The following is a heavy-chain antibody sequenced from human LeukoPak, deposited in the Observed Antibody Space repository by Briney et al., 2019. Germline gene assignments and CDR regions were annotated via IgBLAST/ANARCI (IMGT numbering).Heavy chain of an antibody. CDR2: ISSSSSTI. J-gene: IGHJ4*02. Sequence: GGSLRLSCAASGFTFSSYSMNWVRQAPGKGLEWVSYISSSSSTIYYADSVKGRFTISRDNAKNSLYLQMNSLRAEDTAVYYCARIRTYYLDYWGQGTLVTVSS. CDR1: GFTFSSYS. CDR3: ARIRTYYLDY. D-gene: IGHD3-16*01. V-gene: IGHV3-48*01.